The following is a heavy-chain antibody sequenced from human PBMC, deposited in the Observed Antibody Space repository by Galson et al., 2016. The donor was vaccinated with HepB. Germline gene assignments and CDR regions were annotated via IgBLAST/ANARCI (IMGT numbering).Heavy chain of an antibody. D-gene: IGHD5-18*01. CDR1: GFSFNNAW. Sequence: SLRLSCAASGFSFNNAWMSWVRQVPGKGLEWVGRIKRKTDGGTTDYVAPVKGRFTISRDDSKNNLYLQMNSLEIEDTAVYYCNTDTDTAMAPDYWGQGTLFTVSS. V-gene: IGHV3-15*01. J-gene: IGHJ4*02. CDR2: IKRKTDGGTT. CDR3: NTDTDTAMAPDY.